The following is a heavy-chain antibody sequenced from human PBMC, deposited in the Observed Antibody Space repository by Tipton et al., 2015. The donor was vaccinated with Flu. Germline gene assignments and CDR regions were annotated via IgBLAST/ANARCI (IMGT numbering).Heavy chain of an antibody. J-gene: IGHJ5*01. D-gene: IGHD3-10*01. Sequence: TLSLTCNVSGGSLSGYYWSWIRQPAGKGLEWIGRIYTSGNTNYSPSLKSRLTMSLDASKNQFSLTLNSVTAADTAVYYCARGSGSGTFVIFDFWGQGTLVTVSS. V-gene: IGHV4-4*07. CDR1: GGSLSGYY. CDR2: IYTSGNT. CDR3: ARGSGSGTFVIFDF.